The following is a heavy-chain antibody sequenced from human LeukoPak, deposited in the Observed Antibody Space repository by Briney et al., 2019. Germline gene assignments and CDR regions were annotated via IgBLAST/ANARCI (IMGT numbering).Heavy chain of an antibody. D-gene: IGHD6-13*01. Sequence: GGSLRLSCAASGFTFSSYAMHWVRQAPGKGLEYVSAISSNGGSTYYANSVKGRFTISRNNSKNTLYLQMGSLRAEDMAVYYCARVSKAAAVDVWGKGTTVTVSS. CDR3: ARVSKAAAVDV. J-gene: IGHJ6*04. CDR1: GFTFSSYA. V-gene: IGHV3-64*01. CDR2: ISSNGGST.